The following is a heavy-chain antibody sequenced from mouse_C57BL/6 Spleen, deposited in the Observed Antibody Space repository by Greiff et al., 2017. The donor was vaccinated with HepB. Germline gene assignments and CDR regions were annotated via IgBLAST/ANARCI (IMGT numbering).Heavy chain of an antibody. J-gene: IGHJ1*03. CDR2: INPNNGGT. Sequence: EVHLEQSGPELVKPGASVKISCKASGYTFTDYYMNWVKQSHGKSLEWIGDINPNNGGTSYNQKFKGKATLTVDKSSSTAYMELRSLTSEDSAVYYCAREEITTGWYFDVWGTGTTVTVSS. CDR3: AREEITTGWYFDV. V-gene: IGHV1-26*01. CDR1: GYTFTDYY. D-gene: IGHD1-1*01.